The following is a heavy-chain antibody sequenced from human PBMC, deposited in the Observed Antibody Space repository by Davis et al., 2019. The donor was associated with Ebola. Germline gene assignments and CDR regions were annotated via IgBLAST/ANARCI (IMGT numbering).Heavy chain of an antibody. J-gene: IGHJ6*02. CDR3: ARYRPRYSSSWQPPGGYYYYGMDV. CDR1: GGSFSGYY. CDR2: INHSGST. D-gene: IGHD6-13*01. V-gene: IGHV4-34*01. Sequence: SETLSLTCAVYGGSFSGYYWSWIRQPPGKGLEWIGEINHSGSTNYNPSLKSRVTISVDTSKNQFSLKLSSVTAADTAVYYCARYRPRYSSSWQPPGGYYYYGMDVWGQGTTVTVSS.